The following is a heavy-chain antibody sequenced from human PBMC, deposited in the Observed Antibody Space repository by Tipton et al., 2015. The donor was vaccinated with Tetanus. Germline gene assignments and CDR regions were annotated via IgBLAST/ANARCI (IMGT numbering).Heavy chain of an antibody. CDR3: ATRQGPGYFDY. D-gene: IGHD2-2*01. Sequence: QLVQSGGGLVQPGRSLRLSCAASGFTFDDYAMHWARQAPGKGLEWVSSISWNSGSIGYADSVKGRFTVSRDNSKNSLYLQIDSLRAEDTALYYCATRQGPGYFDYWGQGTLVTVSS. J-gene: IGHJ4*02. CDR2: ISWNSGSI. V-gene: IGHV3-9*01. CDR1: GFTFDDYA.